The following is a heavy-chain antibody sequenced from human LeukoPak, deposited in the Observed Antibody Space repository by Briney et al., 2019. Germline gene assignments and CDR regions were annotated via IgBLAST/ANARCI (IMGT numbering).Heavy chain of an antibody. D-gene: IGHD3-10*01. CDR3: ARSGVTLTEFDY. CDR1: GFTFSSYD. CDR2: IGTAGDT. Sequence: GGSLRLSCAASGFTFSSYDMHWVRQATGKGLEWVSAIGTAGDTYYPGSVKGRFTISRENAKNPLYLQMNSLRAGDTAVYYCARSGVTLTEFDYWGQGTLVTVSS. V-gene: IGHV3-13*01. J-gene: IGHJ4*02.